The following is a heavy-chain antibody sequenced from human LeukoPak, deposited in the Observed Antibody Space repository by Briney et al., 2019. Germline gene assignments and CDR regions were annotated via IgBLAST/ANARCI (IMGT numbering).Heavy chain of an antibody. Sequence: GGSLRLSCAASGFTFSSYAMHWVRQAPGKGLEWVAVISYDGSNKYYADSVKGRFTISRDSSKNTLYLQMNSLKTEDTAVYYCTRDRGAVAGHSYYYYYYMDVWGKGTTVTVSS. CDR3: TRDRGAVAGHSYYYYYYMDV. V-gene: IGHV3-30-3*01. J-gene: IGHJ6*03. CDR2: ISYDGSNK. D-gene: IGHD6-19*01. CDR1: GFTFSSYA.